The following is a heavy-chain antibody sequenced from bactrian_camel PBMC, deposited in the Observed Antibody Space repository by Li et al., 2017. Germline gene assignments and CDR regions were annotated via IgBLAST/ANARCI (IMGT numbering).Heavy chain of an antibody. Sequence: VESGGGSVQAGGSLRLSCTASGFTLLDSDMAWYRQPPGRECELVSTSRSDGGTYYAASVKGRFTISEDIAKDTVYLQMNSLKPEDTAIYYCAADLQRDWARPLDNGGREYKYWGQGTQVTVS. J-gene: IGHJ4*01. CDR2: TSRSDGGT. CDR1: GFTLLDSD. V-gene: IGHV3S61*01. CDR3: AADLQRDWARPLDNGGREYKY. D-gene: IGHD1*01.